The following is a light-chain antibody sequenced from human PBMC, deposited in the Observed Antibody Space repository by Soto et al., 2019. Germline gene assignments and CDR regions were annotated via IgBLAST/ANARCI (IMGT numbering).Light chain of an antibody. CDR3: QSYDSTLSARDV. J-gene: IGLJ1*01. CDR2: RND. Sequence: LTQPPSASGTPGQRVTISCSGSSSNIGTNFVYWYQQLPGTAPKLLIFRNDERPSGVPDRFSGSKSGTSASLAITGLQAEDEGDYYCQSYDSTLSARDVFGTGTKVTVL. V-gene: IGLV1-47*01. CDR1: SSNIGTNF.